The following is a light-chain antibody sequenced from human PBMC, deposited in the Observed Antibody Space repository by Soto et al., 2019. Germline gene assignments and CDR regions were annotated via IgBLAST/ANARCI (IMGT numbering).Light chain of an antibody. V-gene: IGLV1-44*01. CDR1: SSNIGSNT. CDR2: SNN. J-gene: IGLJ1*01. Sequence: QAVLTQPPPASGTPGQRVTISCSRSSSNIGSNTVNWFQQLPGSAPTLLIYSNNQRPSGVPDRFSGSKSGTSASLAISGLQSEDEADYYCAAWDDSLNGYVFGTGTKVTDL. CDR3: AAWDDSLNGYV.